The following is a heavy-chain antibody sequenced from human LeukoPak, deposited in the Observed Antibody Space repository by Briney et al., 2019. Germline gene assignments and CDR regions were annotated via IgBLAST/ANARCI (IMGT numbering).Heavy chain of an antibody. CDR1: GGSITTYY. V-gene: IGHV4-59*01. CDR2: IYYIGTT. Sequence: SETLSLTCTVSGGSITTYYWSWVRQSPGKGLEWIGSIYYIGTTKYNPALESRVTMSADTSNNQFSLRLPSVTAADTAVYFCARVVAAATYYFDYWGRGTLVTVSS. CDR3: ARVVAAATYYFDY. J-gene: IGHJ4*02. D-gene: IGHD6-13*01.